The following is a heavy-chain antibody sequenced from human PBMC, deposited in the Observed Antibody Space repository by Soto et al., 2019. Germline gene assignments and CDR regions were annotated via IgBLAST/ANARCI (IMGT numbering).Heavy chain of an antibody. V-gene: IGHV2-5*01. J-gene: IGHJ4*02. CDR1: GFSLSTSRVV. CDR2: IYGNDDK. Sequence: GTGPTLVNPKQTLTLTCTFCGFSLSTSRVVVGWVRQPPGKALEWLGFIYGNDDKRYRPSLKTRLTITKDTSTNQVVLTMTNMDPVDTATYYCVHKAVTTFDYWGQGTLVTVSS. D-gene: IGHD4-17*01. CDR3: VHKAVTTFDY.